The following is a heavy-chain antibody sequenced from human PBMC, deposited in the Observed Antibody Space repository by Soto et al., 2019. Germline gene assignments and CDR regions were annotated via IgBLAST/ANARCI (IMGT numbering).Heavy chain of an antibody. J-gene: IGHJ4*02. CDR1: GGSVSSESYF. CDR3: ATLVGEEGDGYNSLDF. D-gene: IGHD5-12*01. Sequence: SETLSLTCTVSGGSVSSESYFWSWIRQPPGKGLEWIGYIHYNGNTNYNPSLKSRVTISVDSSKNQFSLKLNSVTAADTAVYYCATLVGEEGDGYNSLDFWGQGTLVTVSS. CDR2: IHYNGNT. V-gene: IGHV4-61*01.